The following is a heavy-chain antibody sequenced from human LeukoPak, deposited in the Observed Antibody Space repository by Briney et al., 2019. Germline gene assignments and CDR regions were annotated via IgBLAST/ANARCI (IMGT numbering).Heavy chain of an antibody. CDR3: ARDCSGGSCYYY. CDR2: ISAYNGNT. Sequence: ASVKVSCKASGYTFTSYGISWVRQAPGQGLEWMGWISAYNGNTNYAQKLQGRVTMTTDTSTSTAHMELRSLRSDDTAVYYCARDCSGGSCYYYWGQGTLVTVSS. D-gene: IGHD2-15*01. J-gene: IGHJ4*02. CDR1: GYTFTSYG. V-gene: IGHV1-18*01.